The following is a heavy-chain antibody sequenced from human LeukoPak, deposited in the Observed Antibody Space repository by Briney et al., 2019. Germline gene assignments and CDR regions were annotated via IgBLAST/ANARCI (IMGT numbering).Heavy chain of an antibody. Sequence: PSQTLSLTCTVSGGSISSGSYYWSWIRQPAGKGLEWIGRIYTSGSTNYDPSLKSRVTISVDTSKNQFSLKLSSVTAADTAVYYCARGDFWFGELLGWGQGTLVTVSS. CDR3: ARGDFWFGELLG. CDR2: IYTSGST. CDR1: GGSISSGSYY. V-gene: IGHV4-61*02. D-gene: IGHD3-10*01. J-gene: IGHJ4*02.